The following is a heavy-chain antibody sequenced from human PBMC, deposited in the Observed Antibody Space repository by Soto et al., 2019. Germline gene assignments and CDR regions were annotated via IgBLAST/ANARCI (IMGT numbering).Heavy chain of an antibody. Sequence: SETLSLTCTVSGGSISSGGYYWSWIRQHPGKGLEWIGYIYYSGSTYYNPSLKSRVTISVDTSKNQFSLKLSSVTAADTAVYYCARRTRGRYCSSTSCYTVGDAFDIWGQGTMVTVSS. CDR3: ARRTRGRYCSSTSCYTVGDAFDI. CDR2: IYYSGST. D-gene: IGHD2-2*02. V-gene: IGHV4-31*03. CDR1: GGSISSGGYY. J-gene: IGHJ3*02.